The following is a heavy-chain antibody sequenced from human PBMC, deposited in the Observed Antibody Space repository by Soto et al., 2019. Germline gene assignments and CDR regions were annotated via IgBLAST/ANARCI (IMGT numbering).Heavy chain of an antibody. Sequence: GGSLRLSCEASGFTFSSYLMHWVRQAPGKGLVWVSRINGDGSTTNYADSVKGRFTISRDDAKKTLYLQMNSLKVEDTAVYYCARVGAGSYYSWPMDYWGPGTQVTVSS. D-gene: IGHD3-10*01. J-gene: IGHJ4*02. V-gene: IGHV3-74*01. CDR1: GFTFSSYL. CDR3: ARVGAGSYYSWPMDY. CDR2: INGDGSTT.